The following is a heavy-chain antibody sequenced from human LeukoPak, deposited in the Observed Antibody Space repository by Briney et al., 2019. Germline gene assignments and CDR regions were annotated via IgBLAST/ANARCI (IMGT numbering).Heavy chain of an antibody. V-gene: IGHV1-2*02. CDR2: INPNSGGT. J-gene: IGHJ5*02. CDR3: ARGTMATVGELWVHWFDP. Sequence: ASVKVSCKASGYTFTGYYMHWVRQAPGQGLEWMGWINPNSGGTNYAQKFQGRVTMTRDTSISTAYMELSRLRSDDTAVYYCARGTMATVGELWVHWFDPWGQGTLVTVSS. D-gene: IGHD3-10*01. CDR1: GYTFTGYY.